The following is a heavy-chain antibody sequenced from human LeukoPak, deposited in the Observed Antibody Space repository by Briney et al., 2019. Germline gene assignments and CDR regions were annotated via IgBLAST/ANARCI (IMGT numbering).Heavy chain of an antibody. V-gene: IGHV7-4-1*02. CDR1: GYTFTSYA. J-gene: IGHJ4*02. D-gene: IGHD7-27*01. CDR2: INTKTGNP. Sequence: ASVKVSCKASGYTFTSYAMNWVRQAPGQGLEWMGWINTKTGNPTYAQGFTGRFVFSLDTSVSTAYLQISSLKAEDTAVYYCARVSFKTPTGEPMAVGYWGQGTLVTVSS. CDR3: ARVSFKTPTGEPMAVGY.